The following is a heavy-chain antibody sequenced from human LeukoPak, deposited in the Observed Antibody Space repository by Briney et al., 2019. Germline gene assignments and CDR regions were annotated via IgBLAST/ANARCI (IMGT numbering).Heavy chain of an antibody. CDR3: ARGSAWELLSSFDF. CDR2: INPNSGGT. CDR1: GYTFTGYY. V-gene: IGHV1-2*02. Sequence: ASVKVSCKASGYTFTGYYMHWVRQAPGQGLEWVGWINPNSGGTNNAQKFQGRVIMTRDTSITTAYMDLSRLTSDDTAVYYCARGSAWELLSSFDFWGQGTLATVSS. J-gene: IGHJ4*02. D-gene: IGHD1-26*01.